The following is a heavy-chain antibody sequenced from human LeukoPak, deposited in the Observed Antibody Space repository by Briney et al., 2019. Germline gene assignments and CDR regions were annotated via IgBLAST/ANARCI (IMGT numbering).Heavy chain of an antibody. D-gene: IGHD3-3*01. CDR3: AKDPSPDYDFWSGYPNPPGY. J-gene: IGHJ4*02. V-gene: IGHV3-23*01. Sequence: QPGGSLRLSCAASGFTFSSYAMSWVRQAPGKGLEWVSATSGSGGSTYYADSVKGRFTISRDNSKNTLYLQMNSLRAEDTAVYYCAKDPSPDYDFWSGYPNPPGYWGQGTLVTVSS. CDR1: GFTFSSYA. CDR2: TSGSGGST.